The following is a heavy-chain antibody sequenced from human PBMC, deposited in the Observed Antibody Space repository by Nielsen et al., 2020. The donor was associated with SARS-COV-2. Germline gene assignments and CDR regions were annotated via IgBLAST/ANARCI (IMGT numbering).Heavy chain of an antibody. V-gene: IGHV3-66*01. CDR3: ARDFYCSSTSCSPW. CDR2: IYSGGST. D-gene: IGHD2-2*01. CDR1: GFTVSSNY. Sequence: GGSLRLSCAASGFTVSSNYMSWVRQAPGKGLEWVSVIYSGGSTYYADSVKGRFTISRDNSKNTLYLQMNSLRAEDTAVYYCARDFYCSSTSCSPWWGQGTLVTVSS. J-gene: IGHJ4*02.